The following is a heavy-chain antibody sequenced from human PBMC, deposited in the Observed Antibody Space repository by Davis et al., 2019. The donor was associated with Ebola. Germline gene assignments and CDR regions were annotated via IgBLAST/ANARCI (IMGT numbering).Heavy chain of an antibody. D-gene: IGHD5-18*01. CDR3: AKDHEDTAMVLYYYYYGMDV. V-gene: IGHV3-66*02. J-gene: IGHJ6*02. CDR1: VLTDNSNH. CDR2: IYKDYTP. Sequence: GVSLRLSCAASVLTDNSNHMICVLQAPGKGLECVSVIYKDYTPYYAESVKGRFTISRDNSKNTLYLQMNSLRAEDTAVYYCAKDHEDTAMVLYYYYYGMDVWGQGTTVTVSS.